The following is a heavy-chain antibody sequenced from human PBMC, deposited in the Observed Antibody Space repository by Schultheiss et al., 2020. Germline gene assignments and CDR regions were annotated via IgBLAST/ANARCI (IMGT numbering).Heavy chain of an antibody. V-gene: IGHV3-20*04. CDR2: ISWNSGSI. J-gene: IGHJ4*02. Sequence: GGSLRLSCAASGFTVSSNEMSWVRQAPGKGLEWVSGISWNSGSIGYADSVKGRFTISRDNAKNSLYLLMNSLRAEDTAVYYCARDAVAARDYWGQGTPVTVSS. D-gene: IGHD6-6*01. CDR1: GFTVSSNE. CDR3: ARDAVAARDY.